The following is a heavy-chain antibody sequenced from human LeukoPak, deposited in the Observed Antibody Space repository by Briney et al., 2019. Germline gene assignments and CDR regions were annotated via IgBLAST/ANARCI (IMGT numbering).Heavy chain of an antibody. CDR3: ARVYGSGSSVDY. V-gene: IGHV4-34*01. D-gene: IGHD3-10*01. CDR1: GGSFSGYY. J-gene: IGHJ4*02. CDR2: INHSGST. Sequence: TSETLSLTCAVYGGSFSGYYWSWIRQPPGKGLEWIGEINHSGSTNYNPSLKSRVTISVDTSKNQFSLKLSSVTAADTAVYYCARVYGSGSSVDYWGQGTLVTVSS.